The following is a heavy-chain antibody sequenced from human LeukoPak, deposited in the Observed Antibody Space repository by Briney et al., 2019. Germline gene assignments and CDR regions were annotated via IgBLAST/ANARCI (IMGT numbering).Heavy chain of an antibody. J-gene: IGHJ5*02. D-gene: IGHD2-2*01. CDR2: IYYSGST. Sequence: SETLSLTCTVSGDSISSNNYHWGWIRQPPGKGLEWIGYIYYSGSTNYNPSLKSRVAISVDTSKNQFSLKLSSVTAADTAVYYCARLQYCSGTSCYWFDPWGQGTLVTVSS. CDR3: ARLQYCSGTSCYWFDP. CDR1: GDSISSNNYH. V-gene: IGHV4-61*05.